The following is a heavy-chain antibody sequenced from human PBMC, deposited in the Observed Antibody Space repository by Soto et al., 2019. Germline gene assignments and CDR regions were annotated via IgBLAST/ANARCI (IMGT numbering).Heavy chain of an antibody. CDR1: GGSINSGDYY. V-gene: IGHV4-30-4*02. J-gene: IGHJ4*02. CDR3: AMLYTADEAVDY. Sequence: SETLSLTCSVSGGSINSGDYYWSWIRQPPGKGLEWIGYIYYSGSTYYNPSLKSRSTISIDTSKNQFFLNVDSVTAADTAVYFCAMLYTADEAVDYWGQGTQVTVSS. CDR2: IYYSGST. D-gene: IGHD3-16*02.